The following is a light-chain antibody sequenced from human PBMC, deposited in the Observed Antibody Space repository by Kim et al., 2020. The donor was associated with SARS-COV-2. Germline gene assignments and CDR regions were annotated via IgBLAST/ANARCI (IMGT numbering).Light chain of an antibody. Sequence: QSALTQPRSVSGSPGQSVTFSCTGTRSDVGGYNYVSWYQQHPGKAPKLMIYDVSKRPSGVPDRFSGSKSGNTASLTISGLQAEDEADYYCCSFAGTYTFYVFGTGTKVTVL. CDR3: CSFAGTYTFYV. J-gene: IGLJ1*01. CDR2: DVS. CDR1: RSDVGGYNY. V-gene: IGLV2-11*01.